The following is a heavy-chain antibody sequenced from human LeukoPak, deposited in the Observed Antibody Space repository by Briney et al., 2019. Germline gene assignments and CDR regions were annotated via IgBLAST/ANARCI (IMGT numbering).Heavy chain of an antibody. V-gene: IGHV1-69*05. CDR3: ASYSSGYFDAIDI. D-gene: IGHD3-22*01. Sequence: SVNVSSTVSGGTFSSYAISRVPQAPGHGLESMGGIIPIFGTANCAQKFHGRVTITKDESTSTAYMELSSLRSQAPAGYSIASYSSGYFDAIDIWGQGTMVTVSS. J-gene: IGHJ3*02. CDR2: IIPIFGTA. CDR1: GGTFSSYA.